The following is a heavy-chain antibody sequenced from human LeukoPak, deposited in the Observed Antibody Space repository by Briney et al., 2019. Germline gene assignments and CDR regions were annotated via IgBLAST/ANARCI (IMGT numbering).Heavy chain of an antibody. CDR1: GGTFSSYA. CDR3: AREWSLNAFDI. J-gene: IGHJ3*02. V-gene: IGHV1-69*06. CDR2: IIPIFGTA. Sequence: GASVKVSCKASGGTFSSYAISWVRQAPGQGLEWMGGIIPIFGTANYAQKFQGRVTITADKSTSTAYMELSSLRSEDTAVYYCAREWSLNAFDIWGQGTMVTVSS. D-gene: IGHD2-15*01.